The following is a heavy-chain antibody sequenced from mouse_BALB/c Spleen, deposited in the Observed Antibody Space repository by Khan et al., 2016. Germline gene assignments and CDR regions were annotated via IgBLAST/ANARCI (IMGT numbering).Heavy chain of an antibody. CDR1: GYTFTDYS. V-gene: IGHV9-2-1*01. J-gene: IGHJ4*01. CDR2: INTETGEP. D-gene: IGHD1-1*01. CDR3: ARGDYGAMDY. Sequence: QIQLVQSGPELKKPGETVKISCKASGYTFTDYSMHWVKQAPGKGLKWMGWINTETGEPTYADDFKGRFAFSLETSASTAYLQINNLKNEDTATDFCARGDYGAMDYWGQGTSVTVSS.